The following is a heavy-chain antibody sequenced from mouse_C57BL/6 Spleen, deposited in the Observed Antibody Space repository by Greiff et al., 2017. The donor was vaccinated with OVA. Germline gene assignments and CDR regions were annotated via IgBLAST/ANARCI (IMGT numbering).Heavy chain of an antibody. CDR2: IYPGSGST. CDR3: ARSDPYYAMDY. V-gene: IGHV1-55*01. Sequence: VQLQQSGAELVKPGASVKMSCKASGYTFTSYWITWVKQRPGQGLEWIGDIYPGSGSTNYNEKFKSKATLTVDTSSSTAYMQLSSLTSEDAAVYYCARSDPYYAMDYWGQGTSVTVSA. CDR1: GYTFTSYW. J-gene: IGHJ4*01.